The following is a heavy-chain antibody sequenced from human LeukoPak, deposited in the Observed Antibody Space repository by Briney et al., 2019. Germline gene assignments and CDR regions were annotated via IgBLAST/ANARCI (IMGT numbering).Heavy chain of an antibody. CDR2: ISSSSSYI. CDR1: GFTFSSYS. D-gene: IGHD6-19*01. Sequence: PGGSLRLSCAASGFTFSSYSMNWVRQAPGKGLEWVSSISSSSSYIYHADSVKGRFTISRDNAKNSLYLQMNSLRAEDTAVYYCARDVIAVAGTSWFDPWGQGTLVTVSS. CDR3: ARDVIAVAGTSWFDP. J-gene: IGHJ5*02. V-gene: IGHV3-21*01.